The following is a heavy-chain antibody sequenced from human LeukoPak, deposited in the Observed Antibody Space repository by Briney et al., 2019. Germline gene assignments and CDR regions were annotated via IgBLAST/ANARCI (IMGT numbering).Heavy chain of an antibody. V-gene: IGHV4-34*01. D-gene: IGHD3-22*01. Sequence: SETLSLTCAVYGGSFSGYYWSWIRQPPGKGLEWIEEINHSGSTNYNPSLKSRVTISVDTSKNQFSLKLSSVTAADTAMYYCARAGRSGYHGWFDPWGQGTLVTVSS. CDR2: INHSGST. CDR1: GGSFSGYY. CDR3: ARAGRSGYHGWFDP. J-gene: IGHJ5*02.